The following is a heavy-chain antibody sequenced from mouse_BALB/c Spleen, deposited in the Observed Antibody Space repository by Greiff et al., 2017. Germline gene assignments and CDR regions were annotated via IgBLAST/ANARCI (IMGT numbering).Heavy chain of an antibody. CDR3: ARQRNWYYFDY. V-gene: IGHV4-1*02. J-gene: IGHJ2*01. Sequence: EVKLLESGGGLVQPGGSLKLSCAASGFDFSRYWMSWVRQAPGKGLEWIGEINPDSSTTNYTPSLKDKFIISRDNAKNTLYLQMSKVRSEDTALYYCARQRNWYYFDYWGQGTTLTVSS. CDR1: GFDFSRYW. D-gene: IGHD4-1*01. CDR2: INPDSSTT.